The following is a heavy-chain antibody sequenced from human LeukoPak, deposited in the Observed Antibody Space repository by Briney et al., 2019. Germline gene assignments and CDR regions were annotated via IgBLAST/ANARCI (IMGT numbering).Heavy chain of an antibody. V-gene: IGHV4-59*08. D-gene: IGHD3-22*01. J-gene: IGHJ3*02. CDR3: ARQVLKTYYYDSSGPNVFDI. CDR2: IYYSGST. Sequence: SETLSLTCTVSGGSISSYYWSWIRQPSGKGLEWIGYIYYSGSTNYNPSLKSRVTISVDTSKNQFSLKLSSVTAADTAVYYCARQVLKTYYYDSSGPNVFDIWGQGTMVTVSS. CDR1: GGSISSYY.